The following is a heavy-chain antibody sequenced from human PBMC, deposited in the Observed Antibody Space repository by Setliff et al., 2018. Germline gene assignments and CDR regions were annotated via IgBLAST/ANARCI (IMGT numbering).Heavy chain of an antibody. CDR3: ARRYNFWSGYLDY. J-gene: IGHJ4*02. V-gene: IGHV4-34*01. CDR1: GGSFSGYY. CDR2: INHSGST. Sequence: PSETLSLTCAVYGGSFSGYYWSWIRQPPGKGLEWIGEINHSGSTNYNPSLKSRVTISVDTSKNQFSLKLSSVTAADTAVYYCARRYNFWSGYLDYWGQGTQVTVSS. D-gene: IGHD3-3*01.